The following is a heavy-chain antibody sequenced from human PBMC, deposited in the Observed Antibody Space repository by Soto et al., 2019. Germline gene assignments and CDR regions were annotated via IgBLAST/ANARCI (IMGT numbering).Heavy chain of an antibody. V-gene: IGHV3-30*18. J-gene: IGHJ4*02. CDR1: GFTFSSYG. CDR3: AKDEGVAIFDY. CDR2: ISYDGSNK. D-gene: IGHD3-3*01. Sequence: GGSLRLSCAASGFTFSSYGMHWVRQAPGKGLEWVAVISYDGSNKYYADSVKGRFTISRDNSKNTLYLQMNSLRAEDTAVYYCAKDEGVAIFDYWGQGTLVTVSS.